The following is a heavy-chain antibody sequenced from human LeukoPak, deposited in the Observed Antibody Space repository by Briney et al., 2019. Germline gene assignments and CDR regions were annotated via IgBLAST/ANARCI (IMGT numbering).Heavy chain of an antibody. CDR3: ARETDYYDSSGSHWYFDL. V-gene: IGHV4-61*08. CDR2: MHYIGST. Sequence: SQTLSLTCTVSGGSISSGGYYWSWIRQPPGKGLEWIGYMHYIGSTNYNPSLKSRVTISVDTSKNQFSLKLSSVTAADTAVYYCARETDYYDSSGSHWYFDLWGRGTLVTVSS. D-gene: IGHD3-22*01. CDR1: GGSISSGGYY. J-gene: IGHJ2*01.